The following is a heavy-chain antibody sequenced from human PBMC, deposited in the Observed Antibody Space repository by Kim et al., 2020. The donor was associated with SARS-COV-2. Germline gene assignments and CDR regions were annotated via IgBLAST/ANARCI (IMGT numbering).Heavy chain of an antibody. CDR3: ARECPRSGYDCPALAFDY. J-gene: IGHJ4*02. V-gene: IGHV3-7*03. D-gene: IGHD5-12*01. Sequence: GGSLRLSCAASGFTFSSYWMSWVRQAPGKGLEWVANIKPDGSEKYYVDSVKGRFTISRDNAKNSLYLQMNSRRAEDTAVYYCARECPRSGYDCPALAFDYWGQGTLVTVSS. CDR1: GFTFSSYW. CDR2: IKPDGSEK.